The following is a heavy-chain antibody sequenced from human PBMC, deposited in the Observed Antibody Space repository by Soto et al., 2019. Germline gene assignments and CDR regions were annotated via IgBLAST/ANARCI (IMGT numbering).Heavy chain of an antibody. CDR1: GYTFTGYY. Sequence: ASVKVSCKASGYTFTGYYMHWVRQAPGQGLEWMGWINPNSGGTNYAQRFQGWVTMTRDTSISTAYMELSRLRSDDTAVYYCARDPVSSGWFGPYYGMDVWGQGTTVTVSS. D-gene: IGHD6-13*01. CDR3: ARDPVSSGWFGPYYGMDV. CDR2: INPNSGGT. V-gene: IGHV1-2*04. J-gene: IGHJ6*02.